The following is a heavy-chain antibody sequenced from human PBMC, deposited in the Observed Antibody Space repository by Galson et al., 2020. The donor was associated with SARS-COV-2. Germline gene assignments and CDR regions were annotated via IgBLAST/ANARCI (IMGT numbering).Heavy chain of an antibody. CDR1: GGSISTYW. D-gene: IGHD1-20*01. CDR3: ARANSWNGAKFDP. V-gene: IGHV4-59*01. J-gene: IGHJ5*02. CDR2: IYYSGGT. Sequence: SETLSLTCTVSGGSISTYWWSWIRQPPGKGLEWIGYIYYSGGTNYNPSLRSRVTISVDTSKKQFSLKLNSMTAADTAVYYCARANSWNGAKFDPWCQGTLVTVSS.